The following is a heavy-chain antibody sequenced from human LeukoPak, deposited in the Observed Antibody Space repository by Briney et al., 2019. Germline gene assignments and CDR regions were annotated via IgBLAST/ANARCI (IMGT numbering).Heavy chain of an antibody. D-gene: IGHD3-22*01. Sequence: SVKVSCKASGGTFSSYAISWVRQAPGQGLEWMGGIIPIFGTANYAQKFQGRVTITTDESTSTAYMELSSLRPEDTAVYYCASGTSYDSSGYYLGYYFDYWGQGTLVTVSS. CDR3: ASGTSYDSSGYYLGYYFDY. J-gene: IGHJ4*02. CDR2: IIPIFGTA. V-gene: IGHV1-69*05. CDR1: GGTFSSYA.